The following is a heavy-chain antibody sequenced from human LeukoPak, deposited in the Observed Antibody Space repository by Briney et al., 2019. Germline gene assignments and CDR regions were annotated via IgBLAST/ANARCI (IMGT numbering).Heavy chain of an antibody. J-gene: IGHJ4*02. CDR1: GFTFSSYA. Sequence: GGSLRLSCAASGFTFSSYAMHWVRQAPGKGLEYVSSISSNGGSTYYANYVKGRFTISRDNSKNTLYLQMGSLRAEDMAVYYCARVRGAYYFDYWGQGTLVTVSS. CDR2: ISSNGGST. V-gene: IGHV3-64*01. D-gene: IGHD3-10*01. CDR3: ARVRGAYYFDY.